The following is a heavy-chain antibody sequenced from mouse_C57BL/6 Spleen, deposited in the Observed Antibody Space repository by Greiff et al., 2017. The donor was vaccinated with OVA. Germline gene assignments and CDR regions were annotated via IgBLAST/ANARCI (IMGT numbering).Heavy chain of an antibody. D-gene: IGHD2-1*01. CDR1: GYTFTDYY. Sequence: VQLQQSGPELVKPGASVKISCKASGYTFTDYYMNWVKQSHGKSLEWIGDINPNNGGTSYNQKFKGKATLTVDKSSSTAYMELRSLTSEDSAVYYCARSGNGNYAYFDYWGQGTTLTVSS. J-gene: IGHJ2*01. V-gene: IGHV1-26*01. CDR3: ARSGNGNYAYFDY. CDR2: INPNNGGT.